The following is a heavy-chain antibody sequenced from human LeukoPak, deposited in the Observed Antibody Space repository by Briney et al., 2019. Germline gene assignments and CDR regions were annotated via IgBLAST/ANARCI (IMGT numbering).Heavy chain of an antibody. CDR2: IGPSGGSI. V-gene: IGHV3-21*04. CDR3: ARLAGSRPPWYLDL. D-gene: IGHD6-19*01. Sequence: GGSLRLSCAASGFTFSSYSMNWVRQAPGKGLEWVSSIGPSGGSIFYADSLKGRISISRDNAQNSLHLQLSSLRADDTAVYYCARLAGSRPPWYLDLWGRGTLVTVSS. CDR1: GFTFSSYS. J-gene: IGHJ2*01.